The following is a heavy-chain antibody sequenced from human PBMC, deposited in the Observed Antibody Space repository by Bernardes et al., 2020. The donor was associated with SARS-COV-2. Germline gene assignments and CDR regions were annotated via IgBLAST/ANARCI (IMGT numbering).Heavy chain of an antibody. CDR3: AKARSLFMLYYDDAFDI. V-gene: IGHV3-30*18. CDR2: ISYEGSKR. Sequence: GGSLRLSCAASGFSFHNYAMHWVRQAPGKGLEWVADISYEGSKRNFADSVKGRITVSRDSAKNMVYLQMNSLRSEDTAVYYCAKARSLFMLYYDDAFDIWGQGTMVIVSS. CDR1: GFSFHNYA. J-gene: IGHJ3*02. D-gene: IGHD2-8*01.